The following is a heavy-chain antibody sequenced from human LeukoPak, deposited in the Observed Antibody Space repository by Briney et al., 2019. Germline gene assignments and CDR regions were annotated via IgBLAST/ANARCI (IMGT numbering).Heavy chain of an antibody. D-gene: IGHD6-13*01. V-gene: IGHV3-21*01. CDR2: ISSSSSYI. CDR1: GFTFSNYG. J-gene: IGHJ6*02. CDR3: VGYSSSWYVVDYYSGMDV. Sequence: GRSLRLSCTASGFTFSNYGMNWVRQAPGKGLEWVSYISSSSSYIYYADSVKGRFTISRDNAKKSLYLQINSLRAEDTAVYYCVGYSSSWYVVDYYSGMDVWGQGTTVTVSS.